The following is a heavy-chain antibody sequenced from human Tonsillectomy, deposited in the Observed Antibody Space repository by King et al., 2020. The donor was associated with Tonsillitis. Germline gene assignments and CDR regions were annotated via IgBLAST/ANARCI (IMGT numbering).Heavy chain of an antibody. CDR1: GFSLSNARMG. V-gene: IGHV2-26*01. D-gene: IGHD4-17*01. Sequence: VTLKESGPVLVKPTETLTLTFTVSGFSLSNARMGVSCIRQPPGKALDWLAHIFSNDEQSYSTSLNSRLTISKETSKSQVVLNMTNMDPVDTPTYYCARVTTVTKSYYYYGMDVWGQGTTVTVSS. J-gene: IGHJ6*02. CDR3: ARVTTVTKSYYYYGMDV. CDR2: IFSNDEQ.